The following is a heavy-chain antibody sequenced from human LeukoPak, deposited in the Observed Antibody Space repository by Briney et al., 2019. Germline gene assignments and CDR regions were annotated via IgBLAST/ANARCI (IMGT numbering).Heavy chain of an antibody. CDR1: GGSITSGVYH. D-gene: IGHD1-7*01. J-gene: IGHJ6*02. CDR3: ARWGLSWNSGYYHGMDV. Sequence: PSETLSLTCTVSGGSITSGVYHWSWIRQHPGKGLEWIGYIYYSGSTEYNPSLKSRVTMSVDTSKNQFSLKLSSVPAADTAVYYCARWGLSWNSGYYHGMDVWGQGTTVTVSS. V-gene: IGHV4-31*03. CDR2: IYYSGST.